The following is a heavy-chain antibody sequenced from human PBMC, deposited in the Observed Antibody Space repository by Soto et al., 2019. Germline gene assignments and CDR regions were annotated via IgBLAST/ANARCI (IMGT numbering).Heavy chain of an antibody. D-gene: IGHD3-10*01. CDR3: ATGRVYYGSEY. V-gene: IGHV4-59*01. CDR2: VYFTGSTTY. CDR1: GDSIGDYY. Sequence: PSETLSLTCTVSGDSIGDYYWSWIRQPPGKGLEWIGYVYFTGSTTYNYNPSLKGRVAISIDTAKKQFSLNLGSVTAADTAIYYCATGRVYYGSEYWGQGTLVTVS. J-gene: IGHJ4*02.